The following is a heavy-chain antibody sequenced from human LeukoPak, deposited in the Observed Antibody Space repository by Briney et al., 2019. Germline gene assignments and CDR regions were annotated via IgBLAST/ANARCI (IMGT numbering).Heavy chain of an antibody. CDR3: AKTLYSSGWLRSYFDY. CDR1: GYTFTGYY. J-gene: IGHJ4*02. D-gene: IGHD6-19*01. V-gene: IGHV1-2*02. CDR2: INPNSGGT. Sequence: ASVKVSCKASGYTFTGYYMHWVRQAPGQGLEWMGWINPNSGGTNYAQKFQGRVTMTRDTSISTAYMELSRLRSDDTAVYYCAKTLYSSGWLRSYFDYWGQGTLVTVSS.